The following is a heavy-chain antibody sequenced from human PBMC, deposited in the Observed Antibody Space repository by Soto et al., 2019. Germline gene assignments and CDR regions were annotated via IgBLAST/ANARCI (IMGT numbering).Heavy chain of an antibody. CDR1: GYTFTSYA. J-gene: IGHJ4*02. D-gene: IGHD6-13*01. Sequence: ASVKVSCKASGYTFTSYAMHWVRQAPGQRLEWMGWINAGNGNTKYSKKFQGRVTITRDTSASTAYMELSSLRSEDTAVYYCARDPPPRRYSSSWNPFDYWGQGTLVTVSS. V-gene: IGHV1-3*01. CDR3: ARDPPPRRYSSSWNPFDY. CDR2: INAGNGNT.